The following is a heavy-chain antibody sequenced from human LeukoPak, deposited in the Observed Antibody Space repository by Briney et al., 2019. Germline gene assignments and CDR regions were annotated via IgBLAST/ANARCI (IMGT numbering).Heavy chain of an antibody. CDR3: AREGTTYYYYYYGMDV. J-gene: IGHJ6*02. CDR1: GFTFSSYA. CDR2: ISYDGSNK. Sequence: ALRLSCAASGFTFSSYAMHWVRQAPGKGLEWVAVISYDGSNKYYADSVKGRFTISRDNSKNTLYLQMNSLRAEDTAVYYCAREGTTYYYYYYGMDVWGQGTTVTVSS. V-gene: IGHV3-30*04. D-gene: IGHD1-1*01.